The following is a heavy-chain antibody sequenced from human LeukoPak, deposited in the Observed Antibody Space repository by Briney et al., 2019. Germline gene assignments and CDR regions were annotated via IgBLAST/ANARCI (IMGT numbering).Heavy chain of an antibody. CDR1: GFTFSNYW. J-gene: IGHJ4*02. Sequence: PGGSLRLSCAASGFTFSNYWMSWVRQVPGKGPEWVANVKQDGSEMYYVDSVKGRFTISRDNAMNSLYLQMNSLRVEDSAIYYCARYKIVGPTLFDCWGQGTLVTVSS. V-gene: IGHV3-7*01. D-gene: IGHD1-26*01. CDR2: VKQDGSEM. CDR3: ARYKIVGPTLFDC.